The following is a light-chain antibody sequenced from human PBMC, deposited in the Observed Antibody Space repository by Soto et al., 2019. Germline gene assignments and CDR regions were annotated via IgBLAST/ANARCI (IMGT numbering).Light chain of an antibody. CDR3: QQSYSTSWT. CDR1: QTISSF. Sequence: DIQMTQSPSSLSASVGDRVTITCRASQTISSFLTCYQHKPGKAPKLVIYAASSLQSGVPSRFSGSGSGTDFTLTITSLQPEDFATYYCQQSYSTSWTFGQGTQVEI. CDR2: AAS. J-gene: IGKJ1*01. V-gene: IGKV1-39*01.